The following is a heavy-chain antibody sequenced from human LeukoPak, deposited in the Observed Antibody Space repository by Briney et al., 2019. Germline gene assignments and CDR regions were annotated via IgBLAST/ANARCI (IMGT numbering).Heavy chain of an antibody. Sequence: SETLSLTRAVSGGSISSSNWWSWVRPPPGKGMEWIGYIYYSGSTNYNPSLKSRVTISVETSKNKFSLKLSSVTAADTAVYYCARAPYGDYVYYYYYMDVWGKGNTVTVSS. J-gene: IGHJ6*03. CDR1: GGSISSSNW. V-gene: IGHV4-4*02. CDR3: ARAPYGDYVYYYYYMDV. D-gene: IGHD4-17*01. CDR2: IYYSGST.